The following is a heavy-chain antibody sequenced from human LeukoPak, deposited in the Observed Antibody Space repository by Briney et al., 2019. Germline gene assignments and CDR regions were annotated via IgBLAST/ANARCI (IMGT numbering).Heavy chain of an antibody. Sequence: SQTLSLTCTVSGGSISSGGYSWSWIRQHPGKGLEWIGYIYYSGSTYYNPSLKSRVTISVDTSKNQFSLKLSSVTAADTAVYYCARGHDIWFGESFYFDYWGQGTLVTVSS. J-gene: IGHJ4*02. D-gene: IGHD3-10*01. CDR3: ARGHDIWFGESFYFDY. V-gene: IGHV4-31*03. CDR2: IYYSGST. CDR1: GGSISSGGYS.